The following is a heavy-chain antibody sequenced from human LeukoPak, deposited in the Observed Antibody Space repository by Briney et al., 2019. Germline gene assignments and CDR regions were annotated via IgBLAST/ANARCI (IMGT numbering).Heavy chain of an antibody. V-gene: IGHV3-33*06. Sequence: PGGSLRLSCAASGFTFSSYGMHWVRQAPGKDLEWVADIWYDGSNKYYADSVKGRFTISRDNSKNTLYLQMNSLRAEDTAVYYCAKGGYCTNGVCSARHDAFDIWGQGTMVTVSS. CDR3: AKGGYCTNGVCSARHDAFDI. D-gene: IGHD2-8*01. CDR1: GFTFSSYG. J-gene: IGHJ3*02. CDR2: IWYDGSNK.